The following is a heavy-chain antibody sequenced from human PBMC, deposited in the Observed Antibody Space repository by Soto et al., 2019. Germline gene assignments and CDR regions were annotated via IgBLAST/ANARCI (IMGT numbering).Heavy chain of an antibody. CDR3: ARDIFGLLTLGVSGF. D-gene: IGHD3-10*02. CDR2: VNAENGNT. J-gene: IGHJ4*02. CDR1: GYTFTTYA. Sequence: GASVKVSCKASGYTFTTYAIHWVRQAPGQRLEWMGWVNAENGNTKYSQKFQGRVTITVDTSASTAYMEMSSLRSEDTAVYYCARDIFGLLTLGVSGFWGQGTLVTVSS. V-gene: IGHV1-3*01.